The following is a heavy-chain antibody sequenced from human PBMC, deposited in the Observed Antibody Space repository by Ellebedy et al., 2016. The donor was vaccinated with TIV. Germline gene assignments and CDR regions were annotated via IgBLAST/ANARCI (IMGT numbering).Heavy chain of an antibody. CDR2: INAGNGNT. V-gene: IGHV1-3*01. D-gene: IGHD2-15*01. J-gene: IGHJ3*02. CDR1: GYTFTSYA. Sequence: AASVKVSCKATGYTFTSYAMHWVRQAHGQRLEWMGWINAGNGNTKYSQKFQGGVTITRDTSASTAYMELSSLRSEDTAVYYCARDKEYCSGGSCSSTGIDIWGQGTKVTVSS. CDR3: ARDKEYCSGGSCSSTGIDI.